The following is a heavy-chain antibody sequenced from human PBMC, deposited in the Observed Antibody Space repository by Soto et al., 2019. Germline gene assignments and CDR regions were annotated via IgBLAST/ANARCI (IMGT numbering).Heavy chain of an antibody. CDR1: GFTFNIYT. CDR3: AKGGTYHIGDFDS. J-gene: IGHJ4*02. V-gene: IGHV3-23*01. D-gene: IGHD5-12*01. Sequence: EVQLLESGGGLVQPGGSLRLSCAASGFTFNIYTMSWVRQAPGKGLEWVSGIGARGSDTYFPDSVKGRFTISRGNSMDMVYLQMNSLRAEDTAVYFCAKGGTYHIGDFDSWGQGTLVTVSS. CDR2: IGARGSDT.